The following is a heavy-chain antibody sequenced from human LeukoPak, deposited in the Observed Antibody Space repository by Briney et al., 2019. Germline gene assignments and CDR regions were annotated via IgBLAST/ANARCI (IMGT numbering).Heavy chain of an antibody. J-gene: IGHJ4*02. CDR1: GGSISSYY. D-gene: IGHD3-22*01. Sequence: SETLSLTCTVSGGSISSYYWSWIRQPPGKGLEWIGYIYYSGSTNYNPSLKSRVTISVDTSKNQFSLKLSSVTAADTAVYYCARHFYDSNNYFDYWGQGTLVTVSS. V-gene: IGHV4-59*08. CDR2: IYYSGST. CDR3: ARHFYDSNNYFDY.